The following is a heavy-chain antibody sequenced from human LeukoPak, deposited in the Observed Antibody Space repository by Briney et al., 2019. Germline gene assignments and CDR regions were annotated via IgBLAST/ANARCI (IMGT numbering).Heavy chain of an antibody. D-gene: IGHD3-16*01. CDR2: IYYSGST. V-gene: IGHV4-39*01. Sequence: PSETLSLTCAVSNGSVSSGTYSWGWIRQSPGKGLEWIGSIYYSGSTYYNPSLKSRVVISIDTSKRQFSLKLNSVTAADTAVYYCVGRDFSYSDCWGQGTLVTVSS. J-gene: IGHJ1*01. CDR3: VGRDFSYSDC. CDR1: NGSVSSGTYS.